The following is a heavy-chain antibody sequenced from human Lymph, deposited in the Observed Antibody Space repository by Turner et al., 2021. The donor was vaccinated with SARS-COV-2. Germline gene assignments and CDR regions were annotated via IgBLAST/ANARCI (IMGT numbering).Heavy chain of an antibody. V-gene: IGHV4-39*01. J-gene: IGHJ4*02. CDR3: ARNDRVVVKSFDY. CDR1: GGSISSSSYY. D-gene: IGHD3-22*01. CDR2: IYYSGST. Sequence: QLQLQASGPGLVQPSETLSLTCTVSGGSISSSSYYWGWIRKPPGKGLDWIGNIYYSGSTYYNPSLKSRVTISVDTSKNQFSLKLSSVTDADTAVYYCARNDRVVVKSFDYWGQGTLVTVSS.